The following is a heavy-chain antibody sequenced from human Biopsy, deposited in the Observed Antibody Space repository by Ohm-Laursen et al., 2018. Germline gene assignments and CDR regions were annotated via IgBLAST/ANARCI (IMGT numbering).Heavy chain of an antibody. J-gene: IGHJ4*02. CDR1: GYTFITYY. D-gene: IGHD3-10*01. Sequence: GASVKVSCKAFGYTFITYYVNWVRQAPGQGLEWMGKINPSGGSTSYAQKFQGRVTMTRETSTTTVYMELSSLRSEDTAVYYCARDRIGGRGDPPDHWGQGTLVTVSS. CDR3: ARDRIGGRGDPPDH. CDR2: INPSGGST. V-gene: IGHV1-46*01.